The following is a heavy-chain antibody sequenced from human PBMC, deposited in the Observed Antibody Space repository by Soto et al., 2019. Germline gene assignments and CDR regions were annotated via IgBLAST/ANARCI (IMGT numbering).Heavy chain of an antibody. CDR3: ARDRTYCSSTSCYAWFDP. D-gene: IGHD2-2*01. CDR1: GFTFSDYY. V-gene: IGHV3-11*06. CDR2: ISSSSSYT. Sequence: GGSLRLSCAASGFTFSDYYMSWIRQAPGKGLEWVPYISSSSSYTNYADSVKGRFTISRDNAKNSLYLQMNSLRAEDTAVYYCARDRTYCSSTSCYAWFDPWGQGTLVTVSS. J-gene: IGHJ5*02.